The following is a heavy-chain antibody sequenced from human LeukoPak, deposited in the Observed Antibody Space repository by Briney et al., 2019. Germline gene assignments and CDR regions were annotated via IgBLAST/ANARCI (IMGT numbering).Heavy chain of an antibody. D-gene: IGHD4-23*01. CDR1: GFTFSSYS. J-gene: IGHJ4*02. V-gene: IGHV3-21*01. CDR3: AGDLLTMVVTATPDY. Sequence: GGSLRLSCAASGFTFSSYSMNWVRQAPGKGLEWVSSISSSSSYIYYADLVKGRFTISRDNAKNSLYLQMNSLRAEDTAVYYCAGDLLTMVVTATPDYWGQGTLVTVSS. CDR2: ISSSSSYI.